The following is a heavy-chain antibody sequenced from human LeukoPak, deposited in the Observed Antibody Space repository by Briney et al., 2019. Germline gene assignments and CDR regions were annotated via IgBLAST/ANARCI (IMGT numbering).Heavy chain of an antibody. Sequence: PGGSLRLSCAASGFTFSSYAMHWVHQAPGKGLEWVAVISYDGSNKYYADSVKGRFTISRDNSKNTLYLQMNSLRAEDTAVYYCARDSSPFYFLMDYYFDYWGQGTLVTVSS. V-gene: IGHV3-30-3*01. D-gene: IGHD3-3*01. CDR1: GFTFSSYA. CDR3: ARDSSPFYFLMDYYFDY. J-gene: IGHJ4*02. CDR2: ISYDGSNK.